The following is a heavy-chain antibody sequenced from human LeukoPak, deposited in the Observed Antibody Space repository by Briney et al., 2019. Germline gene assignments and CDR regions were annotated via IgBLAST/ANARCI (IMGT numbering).Heavy chain of an antibody. D-gene: IGHD6-13*01. CDR1: GFTFGGYA. J-gene: IGHJ6*02. V-gene: IGHV3-23*01. CDR2: ISGGSEDS. Sequence: GGSLRLSSTASGFTFGGYAMTWVRQAPGQGLEWVSSISGGSEDSYYADSVKGRFTISRDNSRSTLYLQMNSLRAADTAVYYCGRTIAQYSNSWLYYVYGLDVWGQGTTVTVSS. CDR3: GRTIAQYSNSWLYYVYGLDV.